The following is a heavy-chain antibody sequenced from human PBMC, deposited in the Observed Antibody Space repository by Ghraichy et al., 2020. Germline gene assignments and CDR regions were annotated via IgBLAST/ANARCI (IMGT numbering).Heavy chain of an antibody. V-gene: IGHV4-59*01. D-gene: IGHD6-19*01. Sequence: SETLSLTCTVSGGSISSYYWSWIRQPPGKGLEWIGYIYYSGSTNYNPSLKSRVTISVDTSKNQFSLKLSSVTAADTAVYYCARGEVSGWYVYGSIKDTPPYYYYYGMDVWGQGTTVTVSS. CDR1: GGSISSYY. J-gene: IGHJ6*02. CDR3: ARGEVSGWYVYGSIKDTPPYYYYYGMDV. CDR2: IYYSGST.